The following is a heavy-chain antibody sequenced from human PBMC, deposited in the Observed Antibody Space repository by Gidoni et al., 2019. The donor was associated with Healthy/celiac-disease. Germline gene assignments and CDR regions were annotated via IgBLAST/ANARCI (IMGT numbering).Heavy chain of an antibody. CDR3: ATNYDILSFDI. D-gene: IGHD3-9*01. J-gene: IGHJ3*02. V-gene: IGHV4-39*01. CDR2: IYYSGST. Sequence: QLQLQESGPGLVKPSETLSLTCTVPGGSISSSSYYWGWIRQPPGKGLEWIGSIYYSGSTYYNPSLKSRVTISVDTSKNQFSLKLSSVTAADTAVYYCATNYDILSFDIWGQGTMVTVSS. CDR1: GGSISSSSYY.